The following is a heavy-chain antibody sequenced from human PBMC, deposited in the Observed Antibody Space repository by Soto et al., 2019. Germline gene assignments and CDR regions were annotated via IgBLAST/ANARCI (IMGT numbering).Heavy chain of an antibody. CDR3: VRPDSTGYYSH. J-gene: IGHJ4*01. D-gene: IGHD3-9*01. CDR1: GYSFTNYW. Sequence: PGESLKISCKGSGYSFTNYWIGWVRQMPGKGLEWMGIINPADSDTRYSPSFQGQVTVSVDKSISTAYLQRGSLKASDTAMYYCVRPDSTGYYSHWGHGTPVTVSS. CDR2: INPADSDT. V-gene: IGHV5-51*01.